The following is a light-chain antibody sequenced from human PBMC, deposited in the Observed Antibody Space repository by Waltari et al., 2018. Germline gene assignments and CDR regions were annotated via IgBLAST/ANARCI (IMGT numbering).Light chain of an antibody. Sequence: QSVLTQPPSASGTPGQRVTISCSGSSSNIGNNYVYWYQHLPGAAPKLLIFKNNQRPEWVPYRFSDSKSGTSASLAISGLRSEDEADYYCAAWDDSLSSLVFGGGTKLSVL. J-gene: IGLJ3*02. CDR2: KNN. CDR1: SSNIGNNY. CDR3: AAWDDSLSSLV. V-gene: IGLV1-47*01.